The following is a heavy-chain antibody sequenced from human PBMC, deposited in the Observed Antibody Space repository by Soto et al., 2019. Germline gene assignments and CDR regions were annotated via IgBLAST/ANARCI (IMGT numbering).Heavy chain of an antibody. CDR1: GFTFSSYG. V-gene: IGHV3-30*18. CDR2: ISYDGSNK. Sequence: PGGSLRLSCAASGFTFSSYGMHWVRQAPGKGLEWVAVISYDGSNKYYADSVKGRFTISRDNSKNTLYLQMNSLRAEDTAVYYCAKSPVKFCSSGSCPKNCFDSWCQGTLVTVSS. D-gene: IGHD2-15*01. J-gene: IGHJ5*01. CDR3: AKSPVKFCSSGSCPKNCFDS.